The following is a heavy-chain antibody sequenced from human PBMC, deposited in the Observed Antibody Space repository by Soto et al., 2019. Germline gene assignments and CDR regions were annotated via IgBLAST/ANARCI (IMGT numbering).Heavy chain of an antibody. Sequence: PGVPLKISCESSGYTFANYWIGWVRQLPGQGPESVAIIYPRDSRTIYSPPFQGQVTISADKSISTGYLQWTSLKASDTAIFYCSKFKYSTSVRYLQHLVHGTPVTVSS. CDR3: SKFKYSTSVRYLQH. V-gene: IGHV5-51*01. J-gene: IGHJ1*01. CDR2: IYPRDSRT. CDR1: GYTFANYW. D-gene: IGHD6-6*01.